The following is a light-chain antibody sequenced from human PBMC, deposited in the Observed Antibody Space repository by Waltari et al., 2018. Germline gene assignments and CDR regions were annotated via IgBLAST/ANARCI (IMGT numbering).Light chain of an antibody. J-gene: IGLJ3*02. Sequence: QLVLTQSPSASASLGASVKLTCTLSSGHSSNVIAWLQEQPGKGPRYLMKVNSDGSQSKGDKFPDRFSGSSSGAERYLTISSLQSEDEADYYCQTGCHGTWVFGGGTKLTVL. CDR3: QTGCHGTWV. CDR1: SGHSSNV. CDR2: VNSDGSQ. V-gene: IGLV4-69*01.